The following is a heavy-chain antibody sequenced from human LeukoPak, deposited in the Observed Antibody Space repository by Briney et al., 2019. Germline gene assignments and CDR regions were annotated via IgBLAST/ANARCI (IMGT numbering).Heavy chain of an antibody. J-gene: IGHJ4*02. CDR1: GLTFSSYA. Sequence: GGSLRLSCAASGLTFSSYAMSWVRQAPGKGPEWVSAISGSGDATKYADSVKGQFTISRDNFKNTVSLQMINLRAEDTAVYFCAKSDCGSDGCKLLNYWGQGILVTVSS. V-gene: IGHV3-23*01. CDR3: AKSDCGSDGCKLLNY. CDR2: ISGSGDAT. D-gene: IGHD2-21*01.